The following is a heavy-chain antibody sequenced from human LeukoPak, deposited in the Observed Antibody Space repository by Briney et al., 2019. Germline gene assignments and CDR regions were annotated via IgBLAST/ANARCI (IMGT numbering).Heavy chain of an antibody. D-gene: IGHD6-19*01. CDR3: TIDLMTGFSSGWHFGY. J-gene: IGHJ4*02. CDR1: GYTFTSNY. V-gene: IGHV1-46*01. CDR2: INPSGGSI. Sequence: ASVKVSCKASGYTFTSNYMHWVRQAPGQGLEWMGIINPSGGSISYAQKFQGRVTMTRDTSTSTVYMELSSLRSEDTAVYYCTIDLMTGFSSGWHFGYWGQGTLVTVSS.